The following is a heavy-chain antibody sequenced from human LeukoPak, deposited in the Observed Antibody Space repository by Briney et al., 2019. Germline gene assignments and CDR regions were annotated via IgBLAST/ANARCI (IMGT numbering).Heavy chain of an antibody. V-gene: IGHV4-30-4*01. Sequence: RTSETLSLTCTVSGGSISSGDYGWGWIRQPRGKGLEWIAYMYYSGSTYYNPCGKSQFTMTADTAKIQLSLKLSSVTAADTAVYYCARPYYYDSRIDPWGQGILVTVSS. CDR2: MYYSGST. J-gene: IGHJ5*02. CDR3: ARPYYYDSRIDP. D-gene: IGHD3-22*01. CDR1: GGSISSGDYG.